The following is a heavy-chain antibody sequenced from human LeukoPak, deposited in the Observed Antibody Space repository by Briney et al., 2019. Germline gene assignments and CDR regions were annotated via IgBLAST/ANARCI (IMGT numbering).Heavy chain of an antibody. CDR2: ISGSGGRA. CDR3: AKTTGRYDFDD. CDR1: GFTFSSCA. J-gene: IGHJ4*01. Sequence: GGYLRLSCAASGFTFSSCAMTWVRQAPGKGLEWVSGISGSGGRAYYADSVKGRFTISRDDSKNTLYLQMNSLRAEDTAVYYCAKTTGRYDFDDWGHGTLVTVSS. D-gene: IGHD1-1*01. V-gene: IGHV3-23*01.